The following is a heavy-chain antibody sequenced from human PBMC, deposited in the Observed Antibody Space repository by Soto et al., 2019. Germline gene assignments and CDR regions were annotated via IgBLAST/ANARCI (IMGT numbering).Heavy chain of an antibody. Sequence: SETLSLTCTVSGGSISSSSYYWGWIRQAPGKGLEWIGNIYYSGNSGSTYYNPSLKSRVTISVDTSKNQFSLKLSSVTAADTALYYCARTRTVAYYYGMHVWGQGTTVT. D-gene: IGHD4-4*01. J-gene: IGHJ6*02. CDR2: IYYSGNSGST. V-gene: IGHV4-39*01. CDR1: GGSISSSSYY. CDR3: ARTRTVAYYYGMHV.